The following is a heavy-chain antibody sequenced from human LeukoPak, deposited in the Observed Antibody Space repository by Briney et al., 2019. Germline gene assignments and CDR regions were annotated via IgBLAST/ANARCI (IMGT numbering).Heavy chain of an antibody. Sequence: SETLSLTCAVYGGSFSGYYWSWIRQPPGKGLEWIGEINHSGSTNYNPFLKSRVTISVDTSKNQFSLKLSSVTAADTAVYYCARVLRGGYYYMDVWGKGTTVTVSS. CDR1: GGSFSGYY. CDR2: INHSGST. V-gene: IGHV4-34*01. J-gene: IGHJ6*03. D-gene: IGHD3-10*01. CDR3: ARVLRGGYYYMDV.